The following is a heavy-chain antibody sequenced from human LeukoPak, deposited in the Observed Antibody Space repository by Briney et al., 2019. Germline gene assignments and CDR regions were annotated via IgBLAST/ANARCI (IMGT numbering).Heavy chain of an antibody. Sequence: SETLSLTCAVYGGSFSGYYWSWIRQPPGKGLEWIGEINHSGSTNYNPSLKSRVTISVDTSKNQFSLKLSSVTAADPAVYYCASREPGIAAAGLGNNFDYWGQGTLVTVSS. CDR2: INHSGST. J-gene: IGHJ4*02. CDR1: GGSFSGYY. V-gene: IGHV4-34*01. CDR3: ASREPGIAAAGLGNNFDY. D-gene: IGHD6-13*01.